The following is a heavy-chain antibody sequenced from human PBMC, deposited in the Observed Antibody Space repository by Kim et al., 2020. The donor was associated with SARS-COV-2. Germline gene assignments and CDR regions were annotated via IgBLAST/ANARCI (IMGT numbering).Heavy chain of an antibody. CDR3: AREGGSGSYYPAFDI. V-gene: IGHV3-33*01. Sequence: GGSLRLSCAASGFTFSSYGMHWVRQAPGKGLEWVAVIWYDGSNKYYADSVKGRFTISRDNSKNTLYLQMNSLRAEDTAVYYCAREGGSGSYYPAFDIWGQGTMVTVSS. J-gene: IGHJ3*02. CDR1: GFTFSSYG. CDR2: IWYDGSNK. D-gene: IGHD1-26*01.